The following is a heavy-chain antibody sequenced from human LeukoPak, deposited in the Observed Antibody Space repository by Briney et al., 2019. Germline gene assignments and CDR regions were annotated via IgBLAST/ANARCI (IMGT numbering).Heavy chain of an antibody. CDR1: GGSFSGYY. Sequence: SETLSLTCAVYGGSFSGYYWSWIRQPPGKGLEWIGEINHSGSTNSNPSLKSRVTISVDTSKNQFSLKLSSVTAADTAVYYCARGTGPITGTTANGGNWFDPWGQGTLVTVSS. CDR2: INHSGST. V-gene: IGHV4-34*01. CDR3: ARGTGPITGTTANGGNWFDP. J-gene: IGHJ5*02. D-gene: IGHD1-20*01.